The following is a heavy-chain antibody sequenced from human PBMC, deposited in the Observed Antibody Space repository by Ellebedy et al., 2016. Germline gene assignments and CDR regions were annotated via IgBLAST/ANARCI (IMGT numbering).Heavy chain of an antibody. V-gene: IGHV3-7*01. CDR1: GFTVSGNY. D-gene: IGHD6-19*01. Sequence: GGSLRLSCAASGFTVSGNYMSWVRQTPGKGLAWVASIKQDGSQKDYEDSVKGRFSISRDNAKGLMYLQMTRLRVENSAVYYYGAGGGWLSDYWGQGTLVTVSS. CDR2: IKQDGSQK. CDR3: GAGGGWLSDY. J-gene: IGHJ4*02.